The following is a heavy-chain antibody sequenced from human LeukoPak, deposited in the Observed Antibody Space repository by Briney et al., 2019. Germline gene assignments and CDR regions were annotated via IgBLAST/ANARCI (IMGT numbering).Heavy chain of an antibody. Sequence: PSETLSLTCTVSGGSITNTNYYWAWIRQPPGKGLEWIGSIYYSGSTYYNPSLKSRVTISVDTSKNQFSLKLSSVTAADTAVYYCARDRPLRGYSGYDWPRFDPWGQGTLVTVSS. CDR2: IYYSGST. CDR3: ARDRPLRGYSGYDWPRFDP. CDR1: GGSITNTNYY. D-gene: IGHD5-12*01. V-gene: IGHV4-39*07. J-gene: IGHJ5*02.